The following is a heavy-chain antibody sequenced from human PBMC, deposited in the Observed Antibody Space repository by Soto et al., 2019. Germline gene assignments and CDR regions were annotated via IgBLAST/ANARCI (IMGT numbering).Heavy chain of an antibody. V-gene: IGHV4-59*01. D-gene: IGHD1-26*01. Sequence: QVQLQESGPGLVKSSETLSLTCTVSGGSISPYYWSWIRQSPGKGLEWIGYISYSGNPYYSPSLKSIVIMSLDTSRNQITLKVASATAADTAVYFCARGVGSSPPRYWGQGTLGSVSS. J-gene: IGHJ4*02. CDR2: ISYSGNP. CDR1: GGSISPYY. CDR3: ARGVGSSPPRY.